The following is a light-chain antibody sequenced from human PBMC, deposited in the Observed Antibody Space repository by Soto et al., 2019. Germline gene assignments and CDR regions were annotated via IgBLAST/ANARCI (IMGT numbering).Light chain of an antibody. V-gene: IGLV2-14*03. Sequence: QSALTQPASVSGSPGQSITISCTGTSSDVGGYNYVSWYQHHPGKAPKLMIYDVSNRPPGVSNRFSGSKSGNTASLIISGLQAEDEADYYCSSYTSSSTLSTYVFGTG. J-gene: IGLJ1*01. CDR3: SSYTSSSTLSTYV. CDR1: SSDVGGYNY. CDR2: DVS.